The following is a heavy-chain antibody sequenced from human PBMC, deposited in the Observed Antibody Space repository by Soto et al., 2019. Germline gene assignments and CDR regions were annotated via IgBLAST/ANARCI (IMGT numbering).Heavy chain of an antibody. CDR3: ARDQYYDSSGYYRLYGGYYGMDV. J-gene: IGHJ6*02. V-gene: IGHV3-7*05. Sequence: GGSLRLSCAASGFTFSSYWMSWVRQAPGKGLEWVANIKQDGSEKYYVDSVKGRFTISRDNAKNSLYLQMNSLRAEDTAVYYCARDQYYDSSGYYRLYGGYYGMDVWGQGTTVTVSS. CDR2: IKQDGSEK. D-gene: IGHD3-22*01. CDR1: GFTFSSYW.